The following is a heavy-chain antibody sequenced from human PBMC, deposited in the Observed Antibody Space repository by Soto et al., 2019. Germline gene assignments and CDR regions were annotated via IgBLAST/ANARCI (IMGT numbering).Heavy chain of an antibody. CDR2: ISGSGGST. CDR3: ARRDSSGWYGIDY. J-gene: IGHJ4*02. Sequence: EVQLLESGGGLVQPGGSLRLSCAASGFIFSSYAMNWVRQAPGKGLEWVSGISGSGGSTYYADSVKGRFTISRDNSKNTLYMQMNSLRAEATAVYYCARRDSSGWYGIDYWGQGTLVAVSS. V-gene: IGHV3-23*01. CDR1: GFIFSSYA. D-gene: IGHD6-19*01.